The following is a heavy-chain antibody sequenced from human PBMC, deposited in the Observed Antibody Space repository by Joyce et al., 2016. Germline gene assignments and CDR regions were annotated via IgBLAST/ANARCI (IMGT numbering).Heavy chain of an antibody. J-gene: IGHJ4*02. V-gene: IGHV3-21*01. D-gene: IGHD5-18*01. CDR1: GFTFSPYS. Sequence: QLVESGGGRVKPGGSLRLSCVASGFTFSPYSMNWVRQAPGKGLEWVSFISSRDTYIYYADSVRGRFTSSRDNAKKSLFLQMNSLRAEDTAMYYCARDLPHRYTALANYFDYWGQGTLVTVSS. CDR2: ISSRDTYI. CDR3: ARDLPHRYTALANYFDY.